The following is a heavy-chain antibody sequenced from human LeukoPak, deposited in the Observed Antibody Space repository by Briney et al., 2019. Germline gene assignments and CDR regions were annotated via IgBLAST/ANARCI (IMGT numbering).Heavy chain of an antibody. Sequence: GSSVKVSCEASGGTFSSYAINWVRQAPGQGLEWMGRIIPIFGITNYAQKFQGRVTITADKSTGTAYMELSSLRSEDTAVYFCARWAPYCSSTSCPFYFDYWGQGTLVTVSS. V-gene: IGHV1-69*04. D-gene: IGHD2-2*01. J-gene: IGHJ4*02. CDR1: GGTFSSYA. CDR3: ARWAPYCSSTSCPFYFDY. CDR2: IIPIFGIT.